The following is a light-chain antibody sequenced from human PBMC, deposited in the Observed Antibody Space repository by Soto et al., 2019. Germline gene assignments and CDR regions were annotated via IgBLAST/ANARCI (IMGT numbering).Light chain of an antibody. CDR3: QQYDIWPPT. CDR1: QSVNSN. V-gene: IGKV3-15*01. J-gene: IGKJ1*01. CDR2: GAS. Sequence: EIVLTQSPGTLSLSPGERGTLSCRASQSVNSNYLAWFQQKPGQTPRLLFNGASTRATGIPARFTGSGSGTEFILTISSLQSEDFAVYYCQQYDIWPPTFGQGTKVDIK.